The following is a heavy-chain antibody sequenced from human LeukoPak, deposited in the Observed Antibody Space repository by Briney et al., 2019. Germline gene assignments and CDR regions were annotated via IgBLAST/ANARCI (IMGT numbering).Heavy chain of an antibody. V-gene: IGHV2-5*02. CDR3: ALLTGYATYFDY. J-gene: IGHJ4*02. CDR1: GFSLSTSGVR. D-gene: IGHD3-9*01. Sequence: ESRPTPVKPTQTLTLTCTFSGFSLSTSGVRVGWIRQPPGKALECLALIYWDDDKRYSPSLKSRLTITKDTTKNQVVLTMTNMDPVDTATYYCALLTGYATYFDYWGQGTLGTVSS. CDR2: IYWDDDK.